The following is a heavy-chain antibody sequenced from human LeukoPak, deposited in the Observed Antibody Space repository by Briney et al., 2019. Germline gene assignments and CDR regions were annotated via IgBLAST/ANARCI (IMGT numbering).Heavy chain of an antibody. CDR1: GYTFTSYG. CDR2: ISAYNGNT. J-gene: IGHJ5*02. CDR3: ARLACSTTNCYNWFDP. Sequence: GASVKVSCKASGYTFTSYGISWVRQAPGQGLEWMGWISAYNGNTNYAQKFQGRVTMTTDTSTSTAYMEVRSLRSDDTAVYYCARLACSTTNCYNWFDPWGQGTLVTVSS. V-gene: IGHV1-18*01. D-gene: IGHD2-2*01.